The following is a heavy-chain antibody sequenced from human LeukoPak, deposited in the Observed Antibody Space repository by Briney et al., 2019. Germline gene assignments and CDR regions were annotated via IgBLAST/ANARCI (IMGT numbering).Heavy chain of an antibody. J-gene: IGHJ4*02. CDR2: ISSSSSYI. V-gene: IGHV3-21*01. CDR1: GFTFSSYT. CDR3: AVLAVADFHDY. Sequence: PGGSLRLSCATSGFTFSSYTMNWVRQAPGKGLEWVSSISSSSSYIYYANSVRGRFTISRDNAKNSLYLQMNSLRAEDTAVYYCAVLAVADFHDYWGQGTLVTVSS. D-gene: IGHD6-19*01.